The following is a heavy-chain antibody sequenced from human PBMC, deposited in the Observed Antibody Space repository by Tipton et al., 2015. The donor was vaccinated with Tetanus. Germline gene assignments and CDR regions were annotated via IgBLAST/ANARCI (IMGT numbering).Heavy chain of an antibody. CDR2: IYYSGST. CDR1: GGSISSSSYY. CDR3: ARDVVGATRGRFDP. D-gene: IGHD1-26*01. V-gene: IGHV4-39*02. Sequence: TLSLTCTVSGGSISSSSYYWGWIRQPPGKGLEWIGSIYYSGSTYYNPSLKSRVTISVDTSKNQFSLKLSSVTAADTAVYYCARDVVGATRGRFDPWGQGTLVTVSS. J-gene: IGHJ5*02.